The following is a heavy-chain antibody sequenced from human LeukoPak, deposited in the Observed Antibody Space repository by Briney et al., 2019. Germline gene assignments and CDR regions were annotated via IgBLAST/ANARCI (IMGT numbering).Heavy chain of an antibody. V-gene: IGHV4-59*01. CDR2: LYYSGST. CDR1: GGSISSYY. D-gene: IGHD6-13*01. CDR3: ARDGYSGSWTDAFDI. Sequence: SETLSLTCTVSGGSISSYYWSWIRQPPGKGLEWIGYLYYSGSTNYNPSLKSRVTISVDTSKNQFSLKLSSVTAADTAVYYCARDGYSGSWTDAFDIWGQGTMVTVSS. J-gene: IGHJ3*02.